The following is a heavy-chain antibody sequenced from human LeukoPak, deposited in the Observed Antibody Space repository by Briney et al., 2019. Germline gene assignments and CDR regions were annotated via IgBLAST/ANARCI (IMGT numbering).Heavy chain of an antibody. CDR3: ARLSGDAFDI. CDR2: VYYSGTT. Sequence: PSETLSLTCTVSGGSISSGGYYWSWIRQPPGKGLEWIGSVYYSGTTNYNPSLKSRVTISVGTSTKQFSLNLSSVTAADTAVYYCARLSGDAFDIWGQGTMVTVSS. D-gene: IGHD1-26*01. J-gene: IGHJ3*02. V-gene: IGHV4-61*08. CDR1: GGSISSGGYY.